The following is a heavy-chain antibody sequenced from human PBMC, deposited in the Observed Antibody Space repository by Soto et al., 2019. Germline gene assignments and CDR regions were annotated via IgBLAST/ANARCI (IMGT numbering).Heavy chain of an antibody. D-gene: IGHD1-1*01. CDR3: AREKVGTTFFDN. CDR1: GFAISRGYY. Sequence: SETLSLTCNVSGFAISRGYYWSWVRQPPGKGLEWIGSIYPSVSSYHNPSLESRLTLSIDTSKNQFTLKLASVTAADTALYYCAREKVGTTFFDNWGQGTPVTVS. J-gene: IGHJ4*02. CDR2: IYPSVSS. V-gene: IGHV4-38-2*02.